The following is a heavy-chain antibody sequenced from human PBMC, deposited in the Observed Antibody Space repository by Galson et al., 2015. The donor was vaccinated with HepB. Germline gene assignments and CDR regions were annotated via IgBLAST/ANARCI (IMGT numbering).Heavy chain of an antibody. CDR2: INHSGST. D-gene: IGHD3-16*01. CDR3: ARAPGGYATPFDP. CDR1: GGSFSGYY. J-gene: IGHJ5*02. V-gene: IGHV4-34*01. Sequence: TLSLTCAVYGGSFSGYYWSWIRQPPGKGLEWIGEINHSGSTNYNPSLKSRVTISVDTSKNQFSLKLSSVTAADTAVYYCARAPGGYATPFDPWGQGTLVTVSS.